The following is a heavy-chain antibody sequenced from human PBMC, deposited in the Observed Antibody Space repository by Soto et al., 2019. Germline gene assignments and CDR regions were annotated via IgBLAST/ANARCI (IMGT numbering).Heavy chain of an antibody. CDR2: IYSSGST. Sequence: SETLSLTCTVSGDSISISSFYWGWIRQPPGRGLDWIGTIYSSGSTYYNPSLKSRVTISVDTSKNQFSLKMNYVTAADTAVYYCASPPRGGWYGDAFDIWGQGTMVT. V-gene: IGHV4-39*01. D-gene: IGHD6-19*01. J-gene: IGHJ3*02. CDR3: ASPPRGGWYGDAFDI. CDR1: GDSISISSFY.